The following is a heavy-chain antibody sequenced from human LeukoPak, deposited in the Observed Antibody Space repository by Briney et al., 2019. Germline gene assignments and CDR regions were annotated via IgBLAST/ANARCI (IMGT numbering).Heavy chain of an antibody. CDR3: ARRGQWLVPFDY. D-gene: IGHD6-19*01. J-gene: IGHJ4*02. V-gene: IGHV3-48*03. Sequence: GGSLRLSCAASGFTFSSYEMNWVRQAPGKGLEWGSYISSSGSTIYYADSVKGRFTISRDNAKNSLYLQMNSLRAEDTAVYYCARRGQWLVPFDYWGQGTLVTVSS. CDR2: ISSSGSTI. CDR1: GFTFSSYE.